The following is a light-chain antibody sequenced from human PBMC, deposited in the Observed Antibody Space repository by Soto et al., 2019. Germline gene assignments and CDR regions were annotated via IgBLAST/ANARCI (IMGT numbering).Light chain of an antibody. J-gene: IGKJ1*01. CDR2: AAS. V-gene: IGKV3-20*01. CDR3: QQYGSSSWT. Sequence: EIVLTQSPGTLSLSPGDRATLSCRASQSVSSSYFAWYQQRFGQAPRLLIYAASSRAAGIPGRFSGSGSGTEFTFTIRRLEPEDFVVDYCQQYGSSSWTFGQGTKVEIK. CDR1: QSVSSSY.